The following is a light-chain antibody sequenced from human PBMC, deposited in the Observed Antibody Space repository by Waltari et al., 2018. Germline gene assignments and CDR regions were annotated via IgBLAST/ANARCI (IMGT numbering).Light chain of an antibody. J-gene: IGKJ4*01. V-gene: IGKV3-15*01. CDR3: QQYSRWPLT. Sequence: DTVMTQSPATLSVSPGAGATLSCRASQTTYTNLAWYQQQPGQVPRLLIYGSSTRATGIPARFSGSGSGTEFTLTISSLQSEDFAVYYCQQYSRWPLTFGGGTKVEIK. CDR1: QTTYTN. CDR2: GSS.